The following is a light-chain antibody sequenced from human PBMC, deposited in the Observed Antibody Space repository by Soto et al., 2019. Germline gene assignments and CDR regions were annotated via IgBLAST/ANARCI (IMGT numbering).Light chain of an antibody. Sequence: MVLTQSPGTRSLSPGERATLSCRASQSVGSNFLAWYQQKRGQAPRILIYAASNRASGIPDRFSGSGSGSDFTLTISRLEPEDFAVYYCPQYGSPPWAFGQGTRVEI. CDR3: PQYGSPPWA. CDR1: QSVGSNF. V-gene: IGKV3-20*01. J-gene: IGKJ1*01. CDR2: AAS.